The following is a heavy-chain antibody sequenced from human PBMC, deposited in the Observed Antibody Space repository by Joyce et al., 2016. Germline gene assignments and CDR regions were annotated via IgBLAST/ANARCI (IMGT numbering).Heavy chain of an antibody. CDR1: GCIVSSNY. J-gene: IGHJ4*02. V-gene: IGHV3-53*02. CDR2: INSGGST. D-gene: IGHD2-21*01. CDR3: AGAGLI. Sequence: QLVETGGALIQPGGSLRLSCAASGCIVSSNYMRWVRQAPGKGLEWVSIINSGGSTNYAKSVKCRFTISRDKSKNTLYLQMNGLRAEDTAVYYCAGAGLIWGQGTLVTVSS.